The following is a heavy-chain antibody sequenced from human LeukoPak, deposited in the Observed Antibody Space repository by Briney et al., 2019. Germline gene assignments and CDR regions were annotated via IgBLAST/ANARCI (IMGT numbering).Heavy chain of an antibody. Sequence: GGSLRLSCAASGFDFSSNWMHWVRHAPGQGLVWVSRIKGDGISTNYADSVKGRFTISRDIAKNTLYLQMNSLRAEDTAVYYCARDGGYYYDSSGYYPGYWGQGTLVTVSS. V-gene: IGHV3-74*01. CDR3: ARDGGYYYDSSGYYPGY. CDR1: GFDFSSNW. D-gene: IGHD3-22*01. J-gene: IGHJ4*02. CDR2: IKGDGIST.